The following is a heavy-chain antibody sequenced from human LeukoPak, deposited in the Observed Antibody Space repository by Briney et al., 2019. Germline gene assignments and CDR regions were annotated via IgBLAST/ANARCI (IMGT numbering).Heavy chain of an antibody. Sequence: GGSLRLSCAASGFTFSSYSMNWVRQAPGKGREGVSSISSSSSYRYYADSVKGRFTISRDNAKNSLYLQMNSLRAEDTAVYYCARGGWFGEFYYWGQGTLVTVSS. J-gene: IGHJ4*02. V-gene: IGHV3-21*01. CDR2: ISSSSSYR. CDR1: GFTFSSYS. D-gene: IGHD3-10*01. CDR3: ARGGWFGEFYY.